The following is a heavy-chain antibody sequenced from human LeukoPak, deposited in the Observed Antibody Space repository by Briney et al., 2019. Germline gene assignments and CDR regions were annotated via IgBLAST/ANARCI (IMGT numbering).Heavy chain of an antibody. CDR3: ATTPEWFGEFDY. CDR2: FDPEDGET. J-gene: IGHJ4*02. V-gene: IGHV1-24*01. Sequence: ASVKVSCKVSGYTLTELSMHWVRQAPGKGLEWMGGFDPEDGETIYAQKFQGRVTMTEDTSTDTAYMELSSLRSEDTAVYYCATTPEWFGEFDYWGQGTLVTVSS. CDR1: GYTLTELS. D-gene: IGHD3-10*01.